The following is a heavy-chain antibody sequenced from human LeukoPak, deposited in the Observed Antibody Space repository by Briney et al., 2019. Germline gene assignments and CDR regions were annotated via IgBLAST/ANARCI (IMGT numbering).Heavy chain of an antibody. Sequence: GASVKVSCKASGYTFTSYYMHWVRQAPGQGLEWMGIINPSGGSTSYAQKFQGRVTMTRDTSTSTVYMELSSLRSEDTAVYYCARDTSYYDSSGYFLFDYWGQGTLVTVSS. CDR3: ARDTSYYDSSGYFLFDY. CDR2: INPSGGST. D-gene: IGHD3-22*01. V-gene: IGHV1-46*01. CDR1: GYTFTSYY. J-gene: IGHJ4*02.